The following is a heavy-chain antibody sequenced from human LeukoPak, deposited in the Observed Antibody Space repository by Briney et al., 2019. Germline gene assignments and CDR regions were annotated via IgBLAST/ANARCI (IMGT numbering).Heavy chain of an antibody. CDR3: SKQVGSGWPIDN. V-gene: IGHV3-49*04. CDR1: GFTFSNSS. D-gene: IGHD6-19*01. J-gene: IGHJ4*02. Sequence: GGSLRLSCAASGFTFSNSSMNWVRQAPGKGLEWVGFISSKAYGATTKYAASVEGRFTISRDDSKSIAYLQMNSLRIEDTGVYYCSKQVGSGWPIDNWGQGTVVTVSS. CDR2: ISSKAYGATT.